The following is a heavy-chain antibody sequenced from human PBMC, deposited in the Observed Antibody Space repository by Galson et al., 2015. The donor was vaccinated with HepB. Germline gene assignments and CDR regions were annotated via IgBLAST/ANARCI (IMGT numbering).Heavy chain of an antibody. CDR2: IKQDGSEK. CDR1: GFTFSSYW. J-gene: IGHJ4*02. D-gene: IGHD6-13*01. Sequence: SLRLSCAASGFTFSSYWMSWVRQAPGKGLEWVANIKQDGSEKYYVDSVKGRFTISRDNAKNSLYLQMNSLRAEDTAVYYCARDHPAAAGPFDYWGQGTLVTVSS. CDR3: ARDHPAAAGPFDY. V-gene: IGHV3-7*03.